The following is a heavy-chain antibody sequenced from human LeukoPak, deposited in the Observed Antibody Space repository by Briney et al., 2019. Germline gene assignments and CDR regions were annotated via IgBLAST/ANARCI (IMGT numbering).Heavy chain of an antibody. CDR3: ARLFDYGDYRAEPY. V-gene: IGHV3-21*01. D-gene: IGHD4-17*01. CDR2: ISTSSNYI. CDR1: GFTFKSYT. Sequence: GGSLRLSCAASGFTFKSYTMNWVRQAPGKGLEWVSSISTSSNYIYYADSVKGRFTISRDNAKNALYLQMNSLRAEDTAVYYCARLFDYGDYRAEPYWGQGTLVTVSS. J-gene: IGHJ4*02.